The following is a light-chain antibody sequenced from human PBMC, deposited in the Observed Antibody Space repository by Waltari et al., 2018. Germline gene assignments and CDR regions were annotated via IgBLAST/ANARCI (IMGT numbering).Light chain of an antibody. Sequence: HSALTQPPSVSGSPGPSITISCTASSRDIGRYEYASWYQQLPGKAPKLIIFDVRVRPSGVSNRFSGSKSGNTASLTISGLQAEDEADYYCASYTYSSNVVFGGGTKVTV. J-gene: IGLJ2*01. CDR3: ASYTYSSNVV. V-gene: IGLV2-14*03. CDR1: SRDIGRYEY. CDR2: DVR.